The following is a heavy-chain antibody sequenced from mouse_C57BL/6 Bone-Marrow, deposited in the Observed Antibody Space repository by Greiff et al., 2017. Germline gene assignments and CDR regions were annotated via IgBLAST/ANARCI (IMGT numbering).Heavy chain of an antibody. CDR1: GYTFTDYY. CDR2: INPYNGGT. V-gene: IGHV1-19*01. J-gene: IGHJ3*01. CDR3: ARWAYDYDWFAY. Sequence: SGPVLVKPGASVKMSCKASGYTFTDYYMNWVKQSHGKSLEWIGVINPYNGGTSYNQKFKGKATLTVDKSSSTAYMELNSLTSEDSAVYYCARWAYDYDWFAYWGQGTLVTVSA. D-gene: IGHD2-4*01.